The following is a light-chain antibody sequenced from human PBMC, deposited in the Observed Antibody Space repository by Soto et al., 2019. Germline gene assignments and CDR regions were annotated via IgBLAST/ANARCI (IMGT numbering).Light chain of an antibody. CDR2: DVT. CDR3: TSYAGSNIPVL. Sequence: QSALTQPPSASGSPGQSVTISCTGTSSDVGGYNFVSWYQQHPGKAPKFMIYDVTERPSGVPDRFSGSKSGNTASLTVSGLQGEDEADYYCTSYAGSNIPVLFGGGTKVTVL. CDR1: SSDVGGYNF. J-gene: IGLJ2*01. V-gene: IGLV2-8*01.